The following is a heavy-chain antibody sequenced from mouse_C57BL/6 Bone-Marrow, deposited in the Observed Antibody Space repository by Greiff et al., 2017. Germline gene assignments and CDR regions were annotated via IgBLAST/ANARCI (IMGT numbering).Heavy chain of an antibody. Sequence: VQLKQPGAELVKPGASVKMSCKASGYTFTSYWITWVKQRPGQGLEWIGDIYPGSGSNNYNEKFKSKATLTVDTSSSTSYMQLSSLTSDDSAVYCCARPYYGDSLYFDVWGTGTTVTVSS. J-gene: IGHJ1*03. CDR1: GYTFTSYW. D-gene: IGHD2-13*01. V-gene: IGHV1-55*01. CDR2: IYPGSGSN. CDR3: ARPYYGDSLYFDV.